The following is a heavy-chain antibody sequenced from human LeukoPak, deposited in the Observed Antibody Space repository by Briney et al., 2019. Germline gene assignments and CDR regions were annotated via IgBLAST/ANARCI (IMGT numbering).Heavy chain of an antibody. V-gene: IGHV1-2*06. CDR1: GYTFTGYY. CDR2: INPNSGGT. D-gene: IGHD1-26*01. Sequence: GASVKVSCKASGYTFTGYYMHWVRQAPGQGLEWMGRINPNSGGTNYAQKFQGRVTMTRDTPISTAYMELSRLRSDDTAVYYCAREEIAPRGRELPMGFDIWGQGTMVTVSS. CDR3: AREEIAPRGRELPMGFDI. J-gene: IGHJ3*02.